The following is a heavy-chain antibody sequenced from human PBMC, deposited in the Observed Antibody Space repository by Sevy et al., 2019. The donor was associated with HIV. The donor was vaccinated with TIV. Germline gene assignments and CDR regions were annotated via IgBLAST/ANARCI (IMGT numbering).Heavy chain of an antibody. V-gene: IGHV3-30*18. CDR3: AKGTSGSYYVRWFDP. CDR2: ISYDGSNK. CDR1: GFTFSDHY. D-gene: IGHD1-26*01. J-gene: IGHJ5*02. Sequence: GGSLRLSCAASGFTFSDHYMSWIRQAPGKGLEWVAVISYDGSNKYYADSVKGRFTISRDNSKNTLYLQMNSLRAEDTAVYYCAKGTSGSYYVRWFDPWGQGTLVTVSS.